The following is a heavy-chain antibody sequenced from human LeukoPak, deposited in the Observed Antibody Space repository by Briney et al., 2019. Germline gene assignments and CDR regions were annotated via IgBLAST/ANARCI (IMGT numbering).Heavy chain of an antibody. J-gene: IGHJ5*02. V-gene: IGHV3-48*01. D-gene: IGHD1-26*01. CDR2: ISSSSSTI. CDR1: GSTFSSYR. CDR3: ARTSYSGFWFDP. Sequence: SGGSLRLSCAASGSTFSSYRMNWVRQAPGKGLEWVSYISSSSSTIYYADSVKGRFTISRDNAKNSLYLQMNSLRAEDTALYHCARTSYSGFWFDPWGQGTLVTVSS.